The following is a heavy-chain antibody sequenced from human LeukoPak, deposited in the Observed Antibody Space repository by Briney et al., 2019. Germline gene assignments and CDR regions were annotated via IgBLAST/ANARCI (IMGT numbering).Heavy chain of an antibody. V-gene: IGHV1-18*01. CDR3: ARVFIAAAERGDAFDI. CDR1: GYTFTSYG. Sequence: ASVKVSCKASGYTFTSYGISWVRQAPGRGLEWMGWISAYNGNTNYAQKLQGRVTMTTDTSTSTAYMELRSLRSDDTAVYYCARVFIAAAERGDAFDIWGQGTMVTVSS. D-gene: IGHD6-13*01. J-gene: IGHJ3*02. CDR2: ISAYNGNT.